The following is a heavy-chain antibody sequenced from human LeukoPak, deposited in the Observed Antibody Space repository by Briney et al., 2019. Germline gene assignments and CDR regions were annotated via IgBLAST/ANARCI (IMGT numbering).Heavy chain of an antibody. D-gene: IGHD1-1*01. Sequence: TGGSLRLSCAASGFTFSSYWMSWMRQAPGKGLEWVANIKYDGNEEYYVDSVRGRFTISRDNAKNSLYLQLNRLRVEDTAVYYCKSGGAAPGSFDYWGQGTLVTVSP. CDR2: IKYDGNEE. CDR1: GFTFSSYW. CDR3: KSGGAAPGSFDY. J-gene: IGHJ4*02. V-gene: IGHV3-7*01.